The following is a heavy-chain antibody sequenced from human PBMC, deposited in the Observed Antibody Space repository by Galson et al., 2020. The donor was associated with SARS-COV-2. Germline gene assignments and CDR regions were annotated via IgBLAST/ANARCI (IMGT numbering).Heavy chain of an antibody. D-gene: IGHD4-17*01. CDR1: GYTLTGYY. Sequence: SVKVSCKASGYTLTGYYMHWVRQAPGQGLEWMGWTSPNSGDTNYAQKFQGRVTMTTDTSISTAYMELSGLTSDDTAVYYCAREDYGDFGLGSYYYGMDVWGQGTAVAVSS. CDR3: AREDYGDFGLGSYYYGMDV. V-gene: IGHV1-2*02. J-gene: IGHJ6*02. CDR2: TSPNSGDT.